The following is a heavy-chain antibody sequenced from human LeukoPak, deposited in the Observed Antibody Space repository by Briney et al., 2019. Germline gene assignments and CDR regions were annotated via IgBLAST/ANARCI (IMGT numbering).Heavy chain of an antibody. D-gene: IGHD3-10*01. V-gene: IGHV4-34*01. Sequence: SETLSLTCAVYGGSFSGYYWSWIRQPPGKGLEWIGEINHSGSTNYNPSLKSRVTISVDTSKNQFFLKLSSVTAADTAVYYCARGRNRITMVRGVIIPYYFDYWGQGTLVTVSS. CDR3: ARGRNRITMVRGVIIPYYFDY. CDR1: GGSFSGYY. J-gene: IGHJ4*02. CDR2: INHSGST.